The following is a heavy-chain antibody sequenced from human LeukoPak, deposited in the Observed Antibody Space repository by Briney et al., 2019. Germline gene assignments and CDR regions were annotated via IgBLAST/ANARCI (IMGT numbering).Heavy chain of an antibody. CDR2: ISSSSSTI. CDR1: GFTFSSYS. J-gene: IGHJ6*02. CDR3: ARDSCSRTSCYSQYYYYGMDV. D-gene: IGHD2-2*01. V-gene: IGHV3-48*01. Sequence: GGSLRLSCAASGFTFSSYSMNWVRQAPGKGLEWVSYISSSSSTIYYADSVKGRFTISRDNAKNSLYLQMNSLRAEDTAVYYCARDSCSRTSCYSQYYYYGMDVWGQGTTVTVSS.